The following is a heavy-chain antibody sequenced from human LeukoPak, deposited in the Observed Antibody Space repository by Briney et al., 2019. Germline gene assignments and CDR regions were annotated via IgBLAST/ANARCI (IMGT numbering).Heavy chain of an antibody. D-gene: IGHD4-4*01. J-gene: IGHJ6*02. CDR3: ARLQKNYYYYYGMDV. Sequence: SETLSLTCTVSGGSISSYYWSWIRQPPGKGLEWIGYIYYSGSTNYNPSLKSRVTISVDTSKNQFSLKLSSVTAADTAVYYCARLQKNYYYYYGMDVWGQGTTVTVSS. CDR1: GGSISSYY. CDR2: IYYSGST. V-gene: IGHV4-59*08.